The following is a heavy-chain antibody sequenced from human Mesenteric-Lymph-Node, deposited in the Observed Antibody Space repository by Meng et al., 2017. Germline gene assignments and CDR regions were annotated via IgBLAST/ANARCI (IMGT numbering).Heavy chain of an antibody. CDR3: ARGGSSGWDFDY. Sequence: SVKVSCKASGGTFSSYAISWVRQAPGQGLEWMGGIIPIFGTANYAQKFQGRVTITTDESTSTAYMELSSLRSEDTAVYYCARGGSSGWDFDYWGQGTLVTVSS. J-gene: IGHJ4*02. V-gene: IGHV1-69*05. D-gene: IGHD6-19*01. CDR1: GGTFSSYA. CDR2: IIPIFGTA.